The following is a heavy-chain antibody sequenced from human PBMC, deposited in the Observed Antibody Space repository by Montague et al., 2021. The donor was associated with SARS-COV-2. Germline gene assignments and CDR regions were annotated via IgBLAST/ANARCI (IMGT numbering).Heavy chain of an antibody. CDR2: VTYDGANA. V-gene: IGHV3-30-3*01. J-gene: IGHJ4*02. CDR3: ARDHTYDYSSGTDSFGY. Sequence: SLRLSCAASGFAFNSFAMHWVRQAPGKGLEWVSLVTYDGANAYYADSVKGRFTISRDNSNNTLYLQMSSLRDEDTAVYFCARDHTYDYSSGTDSFGYWGRGTPVTVSS. D-gene: IGHD3-10*01. CDR1: GFAFNSFA.